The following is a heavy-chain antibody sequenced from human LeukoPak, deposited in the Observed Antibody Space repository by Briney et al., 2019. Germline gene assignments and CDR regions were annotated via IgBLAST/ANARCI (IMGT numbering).Heavy chain of an antibody. Sequence: GGSLRLSCAASGFTFSSYSMNWVRQAPGKGLEWGSYISGSSSTIYYAGSVKGRFTISRDNGKNTLYLQMNSLRAEDTAVYYCARGSTYYDSSGQVPFDYWGQGTLVTVSS. D-gene: IGHD3-22*01. CDR1: GFTFSSYS. CDR3: ARGSTYYDSSGQVPFDY. CDR2: ISGSSSTI. J-gene: IGHJ4*02. V-gene: IGHV3-48*01.